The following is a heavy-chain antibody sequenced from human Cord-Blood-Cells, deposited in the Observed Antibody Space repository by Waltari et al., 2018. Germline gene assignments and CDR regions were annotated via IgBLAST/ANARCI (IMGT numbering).Heavy chain of an antibody. CDR1: GASISRGGSY. J-gene: IGHJ3*02. Sequence: QVQLQESGPGLVKPSQTLSPTCTIPGASISRGGSYCSWIRQHPGKGLDGIGYIYYSGSTYYNPSLKSRVTISVDTSKNQFSLKLSSVTAADTAVYYCARLTGDAFDIWGQGTMVTVSS. V-gene: IGHV4-31*03. CDR2: IYYSGST. CDR3: ARLTGDAFDI. D-gene: IGHD7-27*01.